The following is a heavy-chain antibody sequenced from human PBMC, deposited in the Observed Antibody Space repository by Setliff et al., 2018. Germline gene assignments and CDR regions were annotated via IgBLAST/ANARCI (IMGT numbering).Heavy chain of an antibody. D-gene: IGHD2-2*02. CDR3: AKSGGYCSSTSCYSYYYYMDV. CDR1: GFTVSSNY. V-gene: IGHV3-21*01. CDR2: ISSSSSYI. Sequence: PGGSLRLSCVASGFTVSSNYMSWVRQAPGKGLEWVSSISSSSSYIYYADSVKGRFTISRDNSKNTLYLQMNSLRAEDTAVYYCAKSGGYCSSTSCYSYYYYMDVWGKGTTVTVSS. J-gene: IGHJ6*03.